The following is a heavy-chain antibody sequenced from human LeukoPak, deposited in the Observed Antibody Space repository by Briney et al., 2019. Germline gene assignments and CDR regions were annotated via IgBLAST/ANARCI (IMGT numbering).Heavy chain of an antibody. Sequence: GGSLRLSCAASGFTFSSYGLHWVRQAPGKGLECVAVISKDGSNEHYADPGKGRFTISRDNSKNTLYLQMNSLRTEDTAVYYRLRDQEDGKNKFDYWGQGTLVTVSS. CDR1: GFTFSSYG. V-gene: IGHV3-30*04. D-gene: IGHD5-24*01. CDR2: ISKDGSNE. J-gene: IGHJ4*02. CDR3: LRDQEDGKNKFDY.